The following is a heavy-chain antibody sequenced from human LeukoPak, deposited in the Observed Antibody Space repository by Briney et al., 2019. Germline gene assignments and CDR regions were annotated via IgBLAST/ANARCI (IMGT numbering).Heavy chain of an antibody. V-gene: IGHV1-18*01. CDR3: ARALYGSGRVPDY. J-gene: IGHJ4*02. Sequence: ASVKVSCKPSGYTFTGYGISWVRQAPGQGLEWMGWISPYNDNTYYAQNLQGRLTMTTDTSTSTAYMELRSLRSDDTAVYCCARALYGSGRVPDYWGQGTLVTVSS. D-gene: IGHD3-10*01. CDR1: GYTFTGYG. CDR2: ISPYNDNT.